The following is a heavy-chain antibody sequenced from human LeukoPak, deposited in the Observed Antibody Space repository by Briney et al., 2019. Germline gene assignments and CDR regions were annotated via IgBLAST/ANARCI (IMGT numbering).Heavy chain of an antibody. CDR2: ISGSGGST. J-gene: IGHJ4*02. Sequence: GRSLRLSCAASGFTFSSYAMSWVRQSPGKGLEWVSAISGSGGSTYYADSVKGRFTISRDNSKNTLYLQMNSLRAEDTAVYYCAKDSIVGNEIDYWGQGTLVTVSS. D-gene: IGHD1-26*01. V-gene: IGHV3-23*01. CDR1: GFTFSSYA. CDR3: AKDSIVGNEIDY.